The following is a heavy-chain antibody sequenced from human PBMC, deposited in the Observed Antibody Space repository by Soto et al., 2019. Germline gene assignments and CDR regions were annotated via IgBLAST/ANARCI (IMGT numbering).Heavy chain of an antibody. Sequence: GGSLRLSCAASGFTFSSYAMSWVRQAPGKGLEWVSAISGSGGSTYYADSVKGRFTISRDNSKNTLYLQMNSLRAEDTAVYYCARDQAFSYYDSSGYSHFDYWGQGTLVTVSS. CDR1: GFTFSSYA. CDR3: ARDQAFSYYDSSGYSHFDY. V-gene: IGHV3-23*01. CDR2: ISGSGGST. J-gene: IGHJ4*02. D-gene: IGHD3-22*01.